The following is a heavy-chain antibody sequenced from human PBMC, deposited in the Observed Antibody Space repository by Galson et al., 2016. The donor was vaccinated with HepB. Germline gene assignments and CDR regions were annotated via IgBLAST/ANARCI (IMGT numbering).Heavy chain of an antibody. J-gene: IGHJ4*02. D-gene: IGHD6-19*01. CDR3: ARWDPWYSTGWGPEQ. CDR2: IWHDGSKT. CDR1: GFSFRAYV. Sequence: SLRLSCAASGFSFRAYVMHWVRQAPATGLEWVAVIWHDGSKTNFVDSVQGRFTVTRDNSRNTMYLQMNSLRAADTALYYCARWDPWYSTGWGPEQRGQGTLVTVSS. V-gene: IGHV3-33*03.